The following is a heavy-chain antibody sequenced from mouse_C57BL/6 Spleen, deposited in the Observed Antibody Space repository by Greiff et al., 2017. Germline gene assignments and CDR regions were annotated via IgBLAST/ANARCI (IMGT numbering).Heavy chain of an antibody. CDR2: INPNNGGT. CDR1: GYTFTDYY. CDR3: ATGKSYYDDY. J-gene: IGHJ2*01. V-gene: IGHV1-26*01. Sequence: EVQLQQPGPELVKPGASVKISCKASGYTFTDYYMNWVKQSHGKSLEWIGDINPNNGGTSYNQKFKGKATLTVDQSSSTAYMELRSLTSEDSAVYYCATGKSYYDDYWGQGTTLTVSS. D-gene: IGHD1-3*01.